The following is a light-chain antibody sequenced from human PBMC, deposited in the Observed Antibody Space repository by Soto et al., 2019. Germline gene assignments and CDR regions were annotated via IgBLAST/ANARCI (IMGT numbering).Light chain of an antibody. V-gene: IGLV2-8*01. CDR1: SSDVGAYNY. Sequence: QSALTQPPSESGSPGQSVTISCTGTSSDVGAYNYVSWYQQYPGKAPKLMIYEVSKRPSGVPDRFSGSKSGKTASLTVSGLQPEDEADYYCTSYAGSNIWVFGGGTKLTVL. CDR3: TSYAGSNIWV. CDR2: EVS. J-gene: IGLJ3*02.